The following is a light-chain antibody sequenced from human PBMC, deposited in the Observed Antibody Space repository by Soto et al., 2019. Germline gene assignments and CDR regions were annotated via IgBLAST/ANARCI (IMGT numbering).Light chain of an antibody. V-gene: IGKV3-20*01. CDR2: DAS. J-gene: IGKJ2*01. CDR3: QQYGSSPVT. Sequence: EIVLTQSPGTLSLSPGERATLSCRASQSVTSTYLAWYQQKPGQAPRLLIYDASSRATGIPDRFSGSGSGTDFTLTISRLEPEDFAVYYCQQYGSSPVTFGQGTKLEIK. CDR1: QSVTSTY.